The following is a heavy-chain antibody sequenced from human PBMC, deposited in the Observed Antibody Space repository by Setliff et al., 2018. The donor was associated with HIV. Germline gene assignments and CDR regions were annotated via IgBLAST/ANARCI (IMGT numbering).Heavy chain of an antibody. CDR2: IYYSGST. D-gene: IGHD5-12*01. V-gene: IGHV4-39*07. CDR1: GGSITTSTFY. CDR3: ARGRKRDGYNFYYYYMDV. Sequence: SETLSLTCTVSGGSITTSTFYWGWIRQPPGKGLEWIGSIYYSGSTYYNPSLKSRLTITQHTSKNQFSLKLSSVTAADTAVYYCARGRKRDGYNFYYYYMDVWDKGTTVTVSS. J-gene: IGHJ6*03.